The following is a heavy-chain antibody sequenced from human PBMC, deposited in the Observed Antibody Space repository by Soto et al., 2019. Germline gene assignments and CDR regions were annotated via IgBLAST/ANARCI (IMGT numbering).Heavy chain of an antibody. CDR3: ARGSPPSPSTVTTGYYYYGMDV. D-gene: IGHD4-4*01. CDR2: INPNSGGT. V-gene: IGHV1-2*04. CDR1: GYTFTKYG. J-gene: IGHJ6*02. Sequence: ASVKVSCKASGYTFTKYGISWVRQAPGQGLEWMGWINPNSGGTNYAQKFQGWVTMTRDTSISTAYMELSRLRSDDTAVYYCARGSPPSPSTVTTGYYYYGMDVWGQGTTVTVSS.